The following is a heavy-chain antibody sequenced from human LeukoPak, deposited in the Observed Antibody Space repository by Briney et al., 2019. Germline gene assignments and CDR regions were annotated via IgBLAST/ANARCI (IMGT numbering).Heavy chain of an antibody. CDR2: IRYDGSNK. V-gene: IGHV3-30*02. J-gene: IGHJ4*02. CDR3: AKGGYCTSTSCHTGEVDY. D-gene: IGHD2-2*02. Sequence: GGSLRLSCAASGFSFRNYGMHWVRQAPGKGLELVAFIRYDGSNKYYADSVKGRFTISRDNSKNTLDLQMNSLRAEDTAVYYCAKGGYCTSTSCHTGEVDYWGQGTLVTVSS. CDR1: GFSFRNYG.